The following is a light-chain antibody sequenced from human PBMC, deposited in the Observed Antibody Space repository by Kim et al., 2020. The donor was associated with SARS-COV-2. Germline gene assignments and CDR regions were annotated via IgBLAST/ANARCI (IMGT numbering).Light chain of an antibody. CDR3: NSRDSSGNHWV. CDR2: GKN. CDR1: SLRSYY. J-gene: IGLJ3*02. V-gene: IGLV3-19*01. Sequence: ELPQDPAVSVALGQTVRITCQGDSLRSYYASWYQQKPGQAPVLVIYGKNNRPSGIPDRFSGSSSGNTASLTITGAQAEDEADYYCNSRDSSGNHWVFGGGTQLTVL.